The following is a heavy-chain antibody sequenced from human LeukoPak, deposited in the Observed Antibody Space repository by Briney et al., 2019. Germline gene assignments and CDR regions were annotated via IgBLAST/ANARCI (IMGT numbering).Heavy chain of an antibody. Sequence: GASVNVSCKASGYTFTDYYMHWVRQAPGQGLEWMGWINPNSGVTNYPQKFQGRVTMTRDTSISTAYMELSRLRSDDTAVYYCARERYSSSHFGYWGQGTLVTVSS. CDR2: INPNSGVT. CDR3: ARERYSSSHFGY. CDR1: GYTFTDYY. J-gene: IGHJ4*02. D-gene: IGHD6-13*01. V-gene: IGHV1-2*02.